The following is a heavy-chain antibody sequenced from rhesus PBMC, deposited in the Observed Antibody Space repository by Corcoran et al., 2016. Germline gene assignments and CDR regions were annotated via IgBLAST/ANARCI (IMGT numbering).Heavy chain of an antibody. CDR1: GGSISSGYYY. D-gene: IGHD6-25*01. V-gene: IGHV4S17*01. CDR2: ISGSSGST. CDR3: ARDKGIAASYFDY. J-gene: IGHJ4*01. Sequence: QVQLQESGPGLVKPSETLSLTCAVPGGSISSGYYYWSWIRQPPGKGLEWIGYISGSSGSTYYNPSLRSRVTISTDTSKDQFSLKLSSVTAADTAVYYCARDKGIAASYFDYWGQGVLVTVSS.